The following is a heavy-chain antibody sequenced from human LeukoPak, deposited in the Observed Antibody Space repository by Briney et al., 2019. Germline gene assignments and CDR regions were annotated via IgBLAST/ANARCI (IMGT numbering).Heavy chain of an antibody. CDR2: IHPNDGST. J-gene: IGHJ4*02. CDR3: AREVGATDY. CDR1: GYTFTTYY. Sequence: ASVEVSCKASGYTFTTYYMHWVRQAPGQGLEWMGIIHPNDGSTTYAQKFQGRLTMTRDTSTSTLYMELSSLGSEDTAVYYCAREVGATDYWGQGTLVTVSS. V-gene: IGHV1-46*01. D-gene: IGHD1-26*01.